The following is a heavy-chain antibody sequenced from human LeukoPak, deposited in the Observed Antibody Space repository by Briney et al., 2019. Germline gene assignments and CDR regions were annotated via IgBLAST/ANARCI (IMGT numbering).Heavy chain of an antibody. CDR1: GLTFSSYV. J-gene: IGHJ4*02. Sequence: GGSLRLSCAASGLTFSSYVMSWVRQAPGKGLEWVSAISGSGGTTYYADSVKGRFTISRDNSKNTLYLQMNSLRAEDTAVYYCAKLLAPYVDYWGQGTLVTVSS. D-gene: IGHD2-15*01. V-gene: IGHV3-23*01. CDR3: AKLLAPYVDY. CDR2: ISGSGGTT.